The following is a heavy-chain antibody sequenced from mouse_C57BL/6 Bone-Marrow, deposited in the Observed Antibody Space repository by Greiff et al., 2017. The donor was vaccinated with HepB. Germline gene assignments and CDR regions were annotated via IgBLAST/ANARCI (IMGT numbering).Heavy chain of an antibody. V-gene: IGHV5-9-1*02. CDR1: GFTFSSYA. J-gene: IGHJ4*01. D-gene: IGHD2-5*01. Sequence: EVKLMESGEGLVKPGGSLKLSCAASGFTFSSYAMSWVRQTPEKRLEWVAYISSGGDYIYYADTVKGRFTISRDNARNTLYLQMSSLKSEDTAMYYCTRYSTLYYYAMDYWGQGTSVTVSS. CDR2: ISSGGDYI. CDR3: TRYSTLYYYAMDY.